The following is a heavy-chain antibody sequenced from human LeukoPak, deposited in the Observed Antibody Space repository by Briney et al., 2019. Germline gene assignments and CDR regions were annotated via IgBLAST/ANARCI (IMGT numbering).Heavy chain of an antibody. D-gene: IGHD3-22*01. J-gene: IGHJ4*02. CDR2: IYPSDSDT. V-gene: IGHV5-51*01. CDR3: AIGDDSGGHYPTFDF. Sequence: GESLKISCKGSGYSFVNYWIAWVRQMPGEGLEWMGIIYPSDSDTRYNPSFQGQVTISVDKSINTAYLQWSRLKASDTAMYYCAIGDDSGGHYPTFDFWGQGSLVTVSS. CDR1: GYSFVNYW.